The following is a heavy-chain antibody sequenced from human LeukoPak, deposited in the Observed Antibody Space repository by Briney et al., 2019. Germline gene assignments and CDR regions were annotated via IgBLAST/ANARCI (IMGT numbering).Heavy chain of an antibody. CDR3: ASGNFDWLLFTY. V-gene: IGHV4-59*01. CDR1: GGSISSYY. D-gene: IGHD3-9*01. Sequence: PSETLSLTCTVSGGSISSYYWSWIRQPPGKGLEWIGYIYYSGSTNYNPSLKSQVTISVDTSKNQFSLKLSSVTAADTAVYYCASGNFDWLLFTYWGQGTLVTVSS. J-gene: IGHJ4*02. CDR2: IYYSGST.